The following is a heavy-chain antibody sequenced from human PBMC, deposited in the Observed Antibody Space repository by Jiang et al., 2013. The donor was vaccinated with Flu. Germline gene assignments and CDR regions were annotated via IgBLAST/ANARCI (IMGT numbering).Heavy chain of an antibody. D-gene: IGHD2-21*02. V-gene: IGHV4-59*08. CDR2: IYYSGST. J-gene: IGHJ3*02. CDR1: GGSISSYY. CDR3: ASLPYCRGDCYRAFDI. Sequence: GLLKPSETLSLTCTVSGGSISSYYWSWIRQPPGKGLEWIGYIYYSGSTNYNPSLKSRVTISVDTSKNQFSLNLSSVTAADTAMYYCASLPYCRGDCYRAFDIWGQGTMVTVSS.